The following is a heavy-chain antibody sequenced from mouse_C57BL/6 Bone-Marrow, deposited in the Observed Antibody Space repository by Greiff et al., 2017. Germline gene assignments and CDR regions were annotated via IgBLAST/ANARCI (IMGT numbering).Heavy chain of an antibody. J-gene: IGHJ1*03. Sequence: QVQLQQSGAELARPGASVKLSCKASGYTFTSYGISWVKQRTGQGLEWIGEVYPRSGNTYYNEKFKGKATLTADKSSSTAYMELRSLTSEDSAVYFCARRDYDYDGWYFDVWCTGTTVTVSS. D-gene: IGHD2-4*01. CDR3: ARRDYDYDGWYFDV. V-gene: IGHV1-81*01. CDR2: VYPRSGNT. CDR1: GYTFTSYG.